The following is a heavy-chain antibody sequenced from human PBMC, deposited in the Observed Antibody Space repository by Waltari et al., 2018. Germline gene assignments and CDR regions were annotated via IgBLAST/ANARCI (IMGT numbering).Heavy chain of an antibody. J-gene: IGHJ5*02. D-gene: IGHD3-3*01. Sequence: QVQLQQWGAGLLKPSETLSLTCAVYGGSFSGYYLRWIRQPPGKGLEWIGEINHSGSTNYNPSLKSRVTISVDTSKNQFSLKLSSVTAADTAVYYCARLSLQFLEWFSGGWFDPWGQGTLVTVSS. CDR2: INHSGST. CDR3: ARLSLQFLEWFSGGWFDP. V-gene: IGHV4-34*01. CDR1: GGSFSGYY.